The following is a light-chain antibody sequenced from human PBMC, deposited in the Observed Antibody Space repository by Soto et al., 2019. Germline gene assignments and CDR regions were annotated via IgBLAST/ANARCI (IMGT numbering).Light chain of an antibody. CDR2: DAS. J-gene: IGKJ4*01. CDR3: QQRCDWPLT. V-gene: IGKV3-11*01. CDR1: QSVSSNY. Sequence: EIVLTQSPATLSLSPGERATLSCRASQSVSSNYLAWYQQKPGQAPRLLIYDASNRATGIPARFSGSGSATDFTLTISSLEPEDFAVYYCQQRCDWPLTFGGGTKVDIK.